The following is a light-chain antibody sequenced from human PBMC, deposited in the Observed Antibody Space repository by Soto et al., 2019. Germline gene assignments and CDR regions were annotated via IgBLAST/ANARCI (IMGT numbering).Light chain of an antibody. V-gene: IGLV2-8*01. CDR3: SSYAGGNTFV. CDR1: SSDVGRYDY. CDR2: EVT. Sequence: QSALTQPPSASGSPGQSVTISCSGTSSDVGRYDYVSWYQQHPGKAPELLISEVTKRPSGVPDRFSGSKSGNTASLTVSGLHAEDEADYYCSSYAGGNTFVFGGGTKLTVL. J-gene: IGLJ2*01.